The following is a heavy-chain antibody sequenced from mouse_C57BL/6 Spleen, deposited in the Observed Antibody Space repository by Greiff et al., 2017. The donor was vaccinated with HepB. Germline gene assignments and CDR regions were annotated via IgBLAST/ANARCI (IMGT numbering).Heavy chain of an antibody. CDR1: GFNIKDDY. J-gene: IGHJ3*01. CDR2: IDPENGDT. CDR3: TTTVNWDVFAY. Sequence: EVKVVESGAELVRPGASVKLSCTASGFNIKDDYMHWVKQRPEQGLEWIGWIDPENGDTEYASKFQGKATITADTSSNTAYLQLSSLTSEDTAVYYCTTTVNWDVFAYWGQGTLVTVSA. V-gene: IGHV14-4*01. D-gene: IGHD4-1*02.